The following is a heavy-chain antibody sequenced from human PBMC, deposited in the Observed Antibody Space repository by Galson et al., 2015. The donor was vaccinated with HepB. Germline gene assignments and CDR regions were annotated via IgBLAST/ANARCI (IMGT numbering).Heavy chain of an antibody. Sequence: SLRLSCAASGFIFSNYAMSWVRQAPGKGLEWVSAVSSSGGGTYYTGSTHYAVSVKSRFTISRDDSKNTLYLQMNSLRVEDTAVYYCARQQLRYFDWLLLDWFDPWGQGTLVTVSS. J-gene: IGHJ5*02. CDR3: ARQQLRYFDWLLLDWFDP. D-gene: IGHD3-9*01. CDR1: GFIFSNYA. CDR2: VSSSGGGT. V-gene: IGHV3-23*01.